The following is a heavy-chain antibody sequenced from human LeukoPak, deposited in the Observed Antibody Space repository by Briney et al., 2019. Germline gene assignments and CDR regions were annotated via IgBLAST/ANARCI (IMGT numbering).Heavy chain of an antibody. CDR2: IKEDGSEK. Sequence: PGGSLRLSCAVSGVTFSSYWMSWVRQAPGKGLEWVANIKEDGSEKYYVDSVKGRFTISRDNARNSLYLQMNSLRPEDTAVYYCARGRFSYDVSGYSSFYHWGQGTLVTVSS. V-gene: IGHV3-7*01. D-gene: IGHD3-22*01. CDR3: ARGRFSYDVSGYSSFYH. CDR1: GVTFSSYW. J-gene: IGHJ4*02.